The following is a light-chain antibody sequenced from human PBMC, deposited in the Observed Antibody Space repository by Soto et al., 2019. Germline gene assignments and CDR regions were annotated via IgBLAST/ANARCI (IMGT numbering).Light chain of an antibody. Sequence: EIVLTQSPGTLSLSPGERATLSCRASRSVSSSYLAWYQQKPGQAPRLLIYGASSRATGIPDRFSGSGSGTDFILTISSLEPEDFAVYYCQQRSNWPRTFGQGTKVDI. V-gene: IGKV3D-20*02. CDR3: QQRSNWPRT. J-gene: IGKJ1*01. CDR1: RSVSSSY. CDR2: GAS.